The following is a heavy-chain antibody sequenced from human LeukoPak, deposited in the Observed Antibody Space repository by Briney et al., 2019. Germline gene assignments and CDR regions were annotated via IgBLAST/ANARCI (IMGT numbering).Heavy chain of an antibody. D-gene: IGHD6-13*01. V-gene: IGHV1-2*02. CDR2: INPNSGGT. CDR1: GYTFTGYY. CDR3: ARDPPIAAAGTLEYYYYGMDV. J-gene: IGHJ6*02. Sequence: ASVKVSCKASGYTFTGYYMHWVRQAPGQGLEWMGWINPNSGGTNYAQKFQGRVTMTRDTSISTAYMELSRLRSEDTAVYYCARDPPIAAAGTLEYYYYGMDVWGQGTTVTVSS.